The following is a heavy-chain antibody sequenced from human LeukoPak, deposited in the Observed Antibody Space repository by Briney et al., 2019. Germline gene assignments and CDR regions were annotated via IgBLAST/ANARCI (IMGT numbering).Heavy chain of an antibody. CDR1: GGSFSGYY. D-gene: IGHD2-2*01. J-gene: IGHJ4*02. CDR3: ARDARYCSSTSCSFFDY. CDR2: INHSGST. Sequence: PSETLSLTCAVYGGSFSGYYWSWIRQPPGKGLEWIGEINHSGSTNYNPSLKSRVTVSVDTSKNQFSLKLSSVTAADTAVYYCARDARYCSSTSCSFFDYWGQGILVTVSS. V-gene: IGHV4-34*01.